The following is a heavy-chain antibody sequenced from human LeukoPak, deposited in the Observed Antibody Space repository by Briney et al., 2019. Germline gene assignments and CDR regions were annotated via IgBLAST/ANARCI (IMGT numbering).Heavy chain of an antibody. CDR3: ARRRGEDTAMVTGY. CDR2: INPNSGGT. Sequence: ASVKVSCKASGYTFSGYYIHWVRQAPGQGLEWMGWINPNSGGTNYAQKFHGSVTMTRDTSISTAYMELSSLRSDDTAVYYCARRRGEDTAMVTGYWGQGTLVTVSS. D-gene: IGHD5-18*01. J-gene: IGHJ4*02. V-gene: IGHV1-2*02. CDR1: GYTFSGYY.